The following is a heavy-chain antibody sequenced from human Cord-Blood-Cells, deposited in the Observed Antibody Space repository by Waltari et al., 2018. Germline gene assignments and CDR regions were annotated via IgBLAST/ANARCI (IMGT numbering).Heavy chain of an antibody. CDR1: GGSFSGYY. Sequence: QVQLQQWGAGLLKPSETLSLTCAVYGGSFSGYYWSWIRQPPGKGLEWIGEINHRGSTNYNPSLKSRVTISVDTSKNQFSLKLSSVTAADTAVYYCASSGAGNWYFDLWGRGTLVTVSS. CDR3: ASSGAGNWYFDL. V-gene: IGHV4-34*01. CDR2: INHRGST. D-gene: IGHD7-27*01. J-gene: IGHJ2*01.